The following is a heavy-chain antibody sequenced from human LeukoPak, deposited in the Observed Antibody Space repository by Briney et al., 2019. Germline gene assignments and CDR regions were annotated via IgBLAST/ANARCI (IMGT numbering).Heavy chain of an antibody. D-gene: IGHD2-15*01. CDR1: GYTFTGYY. CDR2: INPNTGAT. J-gene: IGHJ4*02. Sequence: ASVKVSCKASGYTFTGYYMFWVRQAPGRGLEWMGWINPNTGATKYAQNFQGRVTLTRDTSIRTTFMELSSLRSDDTAFYYCARDERFCNGDNHYPDLGYWGQGTLVTVSS. V-gene: IGHV1-2*02. CDR3: ARDERFCNGDNHYPDLGY.